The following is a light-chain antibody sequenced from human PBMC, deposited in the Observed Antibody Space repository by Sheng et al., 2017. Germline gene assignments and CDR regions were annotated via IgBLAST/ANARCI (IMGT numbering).Light chain of an antibody. J-gene: IGLJ2*01. CDR1: GSDVGAYDY. CDR3: SSYSTRGALVV. CDR2: DVN. V-gene: IGLV2-14*03. Sequence: QSALTQPVSVSGAPGQSIIISCTGTGSDVGAYDYVSWYQQHPDTAPRLIIYDVNHRPSGLPSRFSGSKSGDTASLTISGLQAEDEAHYYCSSYSTRGALVVFGGGTKVTVL.